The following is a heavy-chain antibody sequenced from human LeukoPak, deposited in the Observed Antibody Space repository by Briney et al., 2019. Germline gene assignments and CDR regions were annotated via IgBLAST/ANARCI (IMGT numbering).Heavy chain of an antibody. CDR1: GFTFDDYA. V-gene: IGHV3-9*01. CDR3: AKEGGRFGFDI. CDR2: ISWNSGSI. Sequence: GGSLRLSCAASGFTFDDYAMHWFRQAPGKGLEWVSGISWNSGSIGYADSVKGRFTISRDNAKNSLYLQMNSLRAEDTALYYCAKEGGRFGFDIWGQGTMVTVSS. J-gene: IGHJ3*02. D-gene: IGHD3-10*01.